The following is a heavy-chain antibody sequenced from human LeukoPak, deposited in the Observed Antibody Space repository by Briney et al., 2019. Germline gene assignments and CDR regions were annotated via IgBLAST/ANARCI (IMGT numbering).Heavy chain of an antibody. J-gene: IGHJ6*03. V-gene: IGHV3-48*03. D-gene: IGHD3-3*01. Sequence: PGGSLRLSCAASGFTFSSYEMNWVRQAPGKGLEWVSYISSSGSTIYYADSVKGRFTISRDNAKNSLYLQMNSLRAEDTAVYYCARDRMEWLFLVYYYYMDVWGKGTTVTVSS. CDR3: ARDRMEWLFLVYYYYMDV. CDR2: ISSSGSTI. CDR1: GFTFSSYE.